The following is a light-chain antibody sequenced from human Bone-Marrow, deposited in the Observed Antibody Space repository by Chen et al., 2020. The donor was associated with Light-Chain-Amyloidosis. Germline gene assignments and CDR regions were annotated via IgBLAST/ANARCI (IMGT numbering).Light chain of an antibody. V-gene: IGLV2-14*01. CDR1: SGDGGTYNY. CDR3: SSFTSSSSYV. CDR2: AVS. J-gene: IGLJ1*01. Sequence: QSALTQPASVSGSPGQSITISCTGTSGDGGTYNYVSWYQQHPGKAPIVMIYAVSNRPSGVSNRFSGSKSGNTASLTISGLKAEDEADYYCSSFTSSSSYVFGPGTKVTVL.